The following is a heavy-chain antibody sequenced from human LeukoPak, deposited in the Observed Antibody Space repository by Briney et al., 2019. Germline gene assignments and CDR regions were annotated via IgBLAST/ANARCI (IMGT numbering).Heavy chain of an antibody. J-gene: IGHJ4*02. D-gene: IGHD2/OR15-2a*01. CDR1: GDSISTSGYY. Sequence: SETLSLTCTVSGDSISTSGYYWGWIRQPPGKGLEWIGTIYSSGNTYYNPSLKSRVTISVDTSKNQFSLRLNSVTAADTAVYYCAQILGLTSDYWGQGTLVTVSS. CDR2: IYSSGNT. V-gene: IGHV4-39*01. CDR3: AQILGLTSDY.